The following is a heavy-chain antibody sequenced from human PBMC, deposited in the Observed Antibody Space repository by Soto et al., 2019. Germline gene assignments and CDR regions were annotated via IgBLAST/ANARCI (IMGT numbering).Heavy chain of an antibody. Sequence: QVQLVQSGAEVKKPGSSVKVSCKASGGTFSSYVMTWVRQAPGQGLEWMGRIIPMVGITDYAPKFQGRVTITADKSTTTAYMELSSLRSEDTAIYYCARDRALNNAAVGMAQWGQRTLVTVSS. CDR1: GGTFSSYV. J-gene: IGHJ4*02. CDR3: ARDRALNNAAVGMAQ. D-gene: IGHD6-13*01. V-gene: IGHV1-69*04. CDR2: IIPMVGIT.